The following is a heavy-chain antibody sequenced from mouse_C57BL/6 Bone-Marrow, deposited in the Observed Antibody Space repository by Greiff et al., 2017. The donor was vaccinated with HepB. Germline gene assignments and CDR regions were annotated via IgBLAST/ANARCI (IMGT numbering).Heavy chain of an antibody. CDR2: IYPGSGST. D-gene: IGHD1-1*01. CDR3: ARVRTYFVSGYFDV. J-gene: IGHJ1*03. CDR1: GYTFTSYW. V-gene: IGHV1-55*01. Sequence: QVQLQQSGAELVKPGASVKMSCKASGYTFTSYWITWVKQRPGQGLEWIGDIYPGSGSTNYNEKFKSKATLTVDTSSSTAYMQLSSLTSEDSAVYYCARVRTYFVSGYFDVWGTGTTVTVSS.